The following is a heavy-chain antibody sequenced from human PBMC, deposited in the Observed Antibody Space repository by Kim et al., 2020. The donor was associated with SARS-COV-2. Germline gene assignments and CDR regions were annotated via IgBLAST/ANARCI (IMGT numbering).Heavy chain of an antibody. D-gene: IGHD6-19*01. CDR3: AKDRGSFWSLDY. V-gene: IGHV3-30*18. Sequence: GGSLRHSCAASGFTFNNYGMHWVRQAPGKGLEWVAVVSHDGSQTHYVDSVKGRFTVSRDNSNDTLFLQMNSLRAEDTAMYYCAKDRGSFWSLDYWGLGTLVTVSS. J-gene: IGHJ4*02. CDR2: VSHDGSQT. CDR1: GFTFNNYG.